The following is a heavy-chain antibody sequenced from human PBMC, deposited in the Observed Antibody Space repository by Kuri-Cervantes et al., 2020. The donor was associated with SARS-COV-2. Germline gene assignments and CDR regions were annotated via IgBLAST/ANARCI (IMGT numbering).Heavy chain of an antibody. D-gene: IGHD6-13*01. V-gene: IGHV3-23*01. Sequence: GESLKIPFPASGFTFSSYAMSWVRQAPGKGLEWVSAVSGSGGSTYYADSVKGRFTISRDNAKNSLYLQMNSLRAEDTAVYYCARCPSSSWYSDAFDIWGQGTMVTVSS. CDR1: GFTFSSYA. CDR3: ARCPSSSWYSDAFDI. CDR2: VSGSGGST. J-gene: IGHJ3*02.